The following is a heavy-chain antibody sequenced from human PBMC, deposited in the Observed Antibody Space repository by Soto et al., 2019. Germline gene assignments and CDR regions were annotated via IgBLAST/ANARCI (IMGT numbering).Heavy chain of an antibody. D-gene: IGHD3-16*01. J-gene: IGHJ4*02. CDR1: GSTFSTYW. V-gene: IGHV3-7*01. CDR2: INQDGSER. Sequence: EVQLVESGGGLVQPGGSLRLPCEASGSTFSTYWMTWVRQPPGKGLEWVASINQDGSERYYVDSVRGRFTISRDNAKNSLYLQMNSLRAEDTAVYYCVCGGNFFVYWGQGTLVTVSP. CDR3: VCGGNFFVY.